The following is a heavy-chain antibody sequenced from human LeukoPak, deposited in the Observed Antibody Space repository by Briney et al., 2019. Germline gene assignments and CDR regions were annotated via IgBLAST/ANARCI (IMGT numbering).Heavy chain of an antibody. CDR3: ASGGFGGDYGSGKDYFDY. CDR2: INPNSGGT. V-gene: IGHV1-2*02. D-gene: IGHD3-10*01. CDR1: GYTFTGYY. J-gene: IGHJ4*02. Sequence: VASVTVSCKASGYTFTGYYMHWVRQAPGQGLEWMGWINPNSGGTNYAQKFQGRVTMTRDTFISTAYMELSRLRSDDTAVYYCASGGFGGDYGSGKDYFDYWGQGTLVTVSS.